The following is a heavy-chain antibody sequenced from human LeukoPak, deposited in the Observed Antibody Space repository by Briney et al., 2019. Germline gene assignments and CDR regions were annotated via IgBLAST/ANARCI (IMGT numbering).Heavy chain of an antibody. Sequence: SETLSLTCTVSGGSISSYYWSWIRQPAGKGLEWIGRIYSSGSTNYNPSLRSRVTMSVGTSKNQFSLKLSSVTAADTAVYYCAGSTVTTYQDAFDIWGQGTMVTVSS. D-gene: IGHD4-17*01. V-gene: IGHV4-4*07. CDR2: IYSSGST. CDR1: GGSISSYY. J-gene: IGHJ3*02. CDR3: AGSTVTTYQDAFDI.